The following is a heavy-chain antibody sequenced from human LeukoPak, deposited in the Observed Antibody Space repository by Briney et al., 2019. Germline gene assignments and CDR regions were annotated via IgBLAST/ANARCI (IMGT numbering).Heavy chain of an antibody. CDR2: IYYSTST. V-gene: IGHV4-39*01. J-gene: IGHJ6*02. CDR1: GGSITSTIDY. CDR3: VRQQGCGTRCYNFYFYGMAV. Sequence: SETLSLTCTVSGGSITSTIDYWGWVRQPPGKGLEWIATIYYSTSTQYNPSLKSRVTMSIDTSKNQFSLKLSSKNAADTAVYYCVRQQGCGTRCYNFYFYGMAVWGQGTTVTVPS. D-gene: IGHD2-2*02.